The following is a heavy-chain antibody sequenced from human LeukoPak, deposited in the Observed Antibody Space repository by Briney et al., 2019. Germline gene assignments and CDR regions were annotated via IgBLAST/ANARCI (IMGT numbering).Heavy chain of an antibody. CDR3: ARDPGRGYYDSSGYYVQ. CDR1: GGSISSGDYY. D-gene: IGHD3-22*01. J-gene: IGHJ4*02. Sequence: SETLSLTCTVSGGSISSGDYYWTWIRQPPGKGLEWIGYIYYSGSTYYNPSLKSRVTISVDTTKNQFSLKLSSVTAADTAVYYCARDPGRGYYDSSGYYVQWGQGTLVTVSS. V-gene: IGHV4-30-4*08. CDR2: IYYSGST.